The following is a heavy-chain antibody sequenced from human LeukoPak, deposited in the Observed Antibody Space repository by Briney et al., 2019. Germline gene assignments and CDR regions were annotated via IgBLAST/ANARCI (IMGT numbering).Heavy chain of an antibody. CDR2: ISSSSYI. V-gene: IGHV3-21*01. CDR3: ARALRYFDWSPFDY. D-gene: IGHD3-9*01. CDR1: GFTFSSYS. Sequence: PGGSLRLSCAASGFTFSSYSMNWVRQAPGKGLEWVSSISSSSYIYYADSVKGRFTISRDNAKNSLYLQMNSLRAEDTAVYYCARALRYFDWSPFDYWGQGTLVTVSS. J-gene: IGHJ4*02.